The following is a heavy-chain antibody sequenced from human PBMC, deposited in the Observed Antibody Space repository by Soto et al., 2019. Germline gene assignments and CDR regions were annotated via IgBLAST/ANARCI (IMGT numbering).Heavy chain of an antibody. CDR3: ARIMSNSWYFDL. V-gene: IGHV3-72*01. D-gene: IGHD3-16*01. Sequence: EVQLVESGGGLVQPGGSLRLSCAASGFTFSDHYMDWFRQAPGKGLEWVGRTRHKANSYTTAYAASVKGRYTIARYDLRNSLYLQMNSLKTEDTAVYYCARIMSNSWYFDLWFRRTLVTVST. J-gene: IGHJ2*01. CDR1: GFTFSDHY. CDR2: TRHKANSYTT.